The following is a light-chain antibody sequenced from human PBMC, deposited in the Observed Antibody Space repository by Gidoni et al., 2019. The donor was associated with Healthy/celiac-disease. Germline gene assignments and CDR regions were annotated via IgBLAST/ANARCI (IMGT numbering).Light chain of an antibody. CDR3: QQYGSSPQT. CDR2: GAS. V-gene: IGKV3-20*01. CDR1: QSVSSSY. J-gene: IGKJ1*01. Sequence: EIVLTQSPGTLSLSPGERATLSCRASQSVSSSYLAWYQQKPGQAPRLLIYGASSRATGIPDRFSGRGSGTDFTLNISRLEPEDFAGYYCQQYGSSPQTFGQGTKVEIK.